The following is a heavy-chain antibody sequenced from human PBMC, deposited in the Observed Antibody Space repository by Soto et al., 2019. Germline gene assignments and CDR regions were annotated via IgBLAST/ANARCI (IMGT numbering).Heavy chain of an antibody. CDR2: ISGSGGST. D-gene: IGHD5-18*01. V-gene: IGHV3-23*01. CDR3: AKDKAIIGPYDY. Sequence: GGSLRLSCAASGFTSSSYAMSWVRQAPGKGLEWVSAISGSGGSTYYADSVKGRFTISRDNSKNTLYLQMNSLRAEDTAVYFCAKDKAIIGPYDYWGQGTLVTVSS. J-gene: IGHJ4*02. CDR1: GFTSSSYA.